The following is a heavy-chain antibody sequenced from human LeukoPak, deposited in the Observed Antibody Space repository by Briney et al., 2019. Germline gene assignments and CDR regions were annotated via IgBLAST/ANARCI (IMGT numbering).Heavy chain of an antibody. J-gene: IGHJ4*02. V-gene: IGHV3-11*05. CDR1: AFIFSDFY. CDR2: ISSSSSYT. Sequence: GSLRLSCAASAFIFSDFYMIWIRQAPGKGLEWVSYISSSSSYTNYADSVKGRFTISRDNAKNSLYLQMNSLRAEDTAVYYCVRESMSKIYYFDYWGQGTLVTVSS. D-gene: IGHD5/OR15-5a*01. CDR3: VRESMSKIYYFDY.